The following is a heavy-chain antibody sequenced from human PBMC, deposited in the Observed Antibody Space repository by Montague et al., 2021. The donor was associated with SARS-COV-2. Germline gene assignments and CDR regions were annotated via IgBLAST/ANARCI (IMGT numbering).Heavy chain of an antibody. CDR2: IYWNDDK. D-gene: IGHD6-19*01. CDR1: GFSLDSRGVG. Sequence: PALVKPTQTLTLTCTFSGFSLDSRGVGVGWIRQPPGKALECLALIYWNDDKRYSPSLKTRLTVTKDTSKNQVVLTMTNMDLVDTATYFCAHKNSGWPIEFAHWGQGALVTVSS. V-gene: IGHV2-5*01. J-gene: IGHJ4*02. CDR3: AHKNSGWPIEFAH.